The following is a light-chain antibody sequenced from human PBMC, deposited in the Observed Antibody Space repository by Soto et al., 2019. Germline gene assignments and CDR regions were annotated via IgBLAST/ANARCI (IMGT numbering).Light chain of an antibody. J-gene: IGKJ5*01. Sequence: EIVMTQSPAALSVSPGERATLSCRASQSVGNNLAWYRQKSGQAPRLLIYGASTRATGIPARFSGSGSGTDFTLTISRLEPEDFAVYFCQRYGSSPLITFGQGTRLEIK. CDR1: QSVGNN. CDR3: QRYGSSPLIT. V-gene: IGKV3-15*01. CDR2: GAS.